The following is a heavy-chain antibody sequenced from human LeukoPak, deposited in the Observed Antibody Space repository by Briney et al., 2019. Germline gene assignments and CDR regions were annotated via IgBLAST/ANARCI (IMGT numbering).Heavy chain of an antibody. CDR1: GFTISNYW. CDR3: APQQTYSPYNWFDP. V-gene: IGHV3-74*03. CDR2: IHPDGRVT. Sequence: GGALRLSCVGSGFTISNYWMHWVRHAPGTGLVWVSRIHPDGRVTPYADSVKSRFTISRGNAKNTLYLQMNGLRAEDTAVYYCAPQQTYSPYNWFDPWGQGTLVTVSS. J-gene: IGHJ5*02. D-gene: IGHD5-12*01.